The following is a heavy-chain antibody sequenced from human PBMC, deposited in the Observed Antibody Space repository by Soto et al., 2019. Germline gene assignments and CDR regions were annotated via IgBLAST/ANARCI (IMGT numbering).Heavy chain of an antibody. CDR1: PVTFRTYS. Sequence: EVQLVESGGGLVKPGGSLRLSCAASPVTFRTYSINWVRQAPGKGLEWVASISDSSYYIFYADSVKGRFAISSDNVKNSVYLQMNSLRAEDTAVYYCARKGGTGWEPYHFDHWGQGTLVTVSS. CDR3: ARKGGTGWEPYHFDH. V-gene: IGHV3-21*01. J-gene: IGHJ4*02. D-gene: IGHD6-19*01. CDR2: ISDSSYYI.